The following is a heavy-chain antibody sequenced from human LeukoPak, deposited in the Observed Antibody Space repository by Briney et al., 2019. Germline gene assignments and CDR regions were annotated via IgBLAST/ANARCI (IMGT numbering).Heavy chain of an antibody. V-gene: IGHV1-69*01. D-gene: IGHD5-18*01. Sequence: SVKVSCKASGGTFSSYAISWVRQAPGQGLEWMGGIIPIFGTANYAQKFQGRVTITADESTGTAYMELSSLRSEDTAVYYCARDYTAMVTSPADAFDIWGQGTMVTVSS. CDR3: ARDYTAMVTSPADAFDI. CDR1: GGTFSSYA. J-gene: IGHJ3*02. CDR2: IIPIFGTA.